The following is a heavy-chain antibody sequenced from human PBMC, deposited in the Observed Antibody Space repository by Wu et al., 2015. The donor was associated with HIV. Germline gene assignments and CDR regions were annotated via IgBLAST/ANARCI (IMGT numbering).Heavy chain of an antibody. CDR3: ARERVDYDSAGYRAHRGYYFDY. Sequence: QVQLVQSGAEVKKPGASVKVSCKASGYTFTGYYMHWVRQAPGQGPEWLGVINPRTDSTTYAQSFEARLTIARDTSKNTIYMELSGLKSEDTAKYFCARERVDYDSAGYRAHRGYYFDYWGQGTLVIVSS. CDR1: GYTFTGYY. V-gene: IGHV1-46*01. CDR2: INPRTDST. J-gene: IGHJ4*02. D-gene: IGHD3-22*01.